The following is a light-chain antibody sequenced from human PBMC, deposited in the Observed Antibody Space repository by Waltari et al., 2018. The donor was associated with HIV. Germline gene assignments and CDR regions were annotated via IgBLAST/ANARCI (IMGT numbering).Light chain of an antibody. Sequence: EIVLTQSPGTLSLSPGERATLSCRASQGVPNNYVAGYQQSHGQAPRLIVYGTSIRHTGIPDRFSGSGSGTDFTLAISRLEPEDFAVYYCQQYGRSPITFGQGARLEIK. V-gene: IGKV3-20*01. CDR1: QGVPNNY. CDR3: QQYGRSPIT. J-gene: IGKJ5*01. CDR2: GTS.